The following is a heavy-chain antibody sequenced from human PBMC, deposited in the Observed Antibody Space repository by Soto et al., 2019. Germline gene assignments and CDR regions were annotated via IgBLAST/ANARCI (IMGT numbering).Heavy chain of an antibody. Sequence: GESLKISCAASGFTFSSYAMHWVRQAPGKGLEWVAVISYDGSNKYYADSVKGRFTISRDNSKNTLYLQMNSLRAEDTAVYYCARPPDGYSSSWYAFDIWGQGTMVTVSS. CDR3: ARPPDGYSSSWYAFDI. CDR1: GFTFSSYA. D-gene: IGHD6-13*01. J-gene: IGHJ3*02. CDR2: ISYDGSNK. V-gene: IGHV3-30-3*01.